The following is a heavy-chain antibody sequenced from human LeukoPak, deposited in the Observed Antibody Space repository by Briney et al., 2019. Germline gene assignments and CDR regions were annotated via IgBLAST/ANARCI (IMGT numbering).Heavy chain of an antibody. D-gene: IGHD2-15*01. CDR3: ARDHWRYCSGGSCYSTARDAFDI. J-gene: IGHJ3*02. Sequence: ASVKVSCKASGYTFTSYGISWVRQAPGQGLEWMGWISAYNGNTNYAQKLQGRVTMTTDTSTSTAYMELRGLRSDDTAVYYCARDHWRYCSGGSCYSTARDAFDIWGQGTMVTVSS. CDR1: GYTFTSYG. V-gene: IGHV1-18*01. CDR2: ISAYNGNT.